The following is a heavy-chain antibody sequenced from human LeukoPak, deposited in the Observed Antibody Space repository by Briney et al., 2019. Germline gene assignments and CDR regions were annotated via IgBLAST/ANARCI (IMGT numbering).Heavy chain of an antibody. CDR1: GGSFSGYY. V-gene: IGHV4-34*01. J-gene: IGHJ4*02. CDR2: INHSGST. CDR3: ARGLIDFSGWRFDY. Sequence: SETLSLTCAVYGGSFSGYYWSWIRQPPGKGLEWIGEINHSGSTNYNPSLKSRVTISVDTSKNQFSLKLSSVTAADTAVYYCARGLIDFSGWRFDYWGQGTLVTVSS. D-gene: IGHD6-19*01.